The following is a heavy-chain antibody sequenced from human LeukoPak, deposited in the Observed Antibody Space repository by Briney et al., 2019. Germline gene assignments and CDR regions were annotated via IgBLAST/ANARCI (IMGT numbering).Heavy chain of an antibody. CDR1: GGSISSGSYY. J-gene: IGHJ4*02. CDR2: IYTSGST. CDR3: ARGHYSSGWYRGFDY. V-gene: IGHV4-61*02. D-gene: IGHD6-19*01. Sequence: SETLSLTCTVSGGSISSGSYYWSWIRQPAGKGLEWIGRIYTSGSTNYNPSLKSRVTISVDTSKNQFSLKPSSVTAADTAVYYCARGHYSSGWYRGFDYWGQGTLVTVSS.